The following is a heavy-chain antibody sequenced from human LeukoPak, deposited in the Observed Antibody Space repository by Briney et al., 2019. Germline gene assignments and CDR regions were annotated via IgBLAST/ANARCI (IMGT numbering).Heavy chain of an antibody. CDR2: ILYSGST. V-gene: IGHV4-59*01. J-gene: IGHJ6*03. D-gene: IGHD2/OR15-2a*01. CDR3: VRGPRPVYVYSYMDV. Sequence: SETLSLTCTVSGGSINNNHWSWIRQPPGKRLEWIGSILYSGSTKNNPSLQSRVTISVDTSKNQFSLMLTSVTAADTAVYYCVRGPRPVYVYSYMDVWGKGTTVTVSS. CDR1: GGSINNNH.